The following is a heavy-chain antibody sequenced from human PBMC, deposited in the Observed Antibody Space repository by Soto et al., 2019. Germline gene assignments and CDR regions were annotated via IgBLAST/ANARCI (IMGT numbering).Heavy chain of an antibody. J-gene: IGHJ6*03. CDR1: GFTFSSYA. CDR3: ASAIYGDSERYYYYYMDV. V-gene: IGHV3-33*01. D-gene: IGHD4-17*01. Sequence: PGGSLRLSCTASGFTFSSYAMHWVRQAPGKGLEWVAVIWYDGSKQNYAESVKGRFTISRDNSKNTLYLQMNRLRAEDTAVYYCASAIYGDSERYYYYYMDVWGKGTTVTVSS. CDR2: IWYDGSKQ.